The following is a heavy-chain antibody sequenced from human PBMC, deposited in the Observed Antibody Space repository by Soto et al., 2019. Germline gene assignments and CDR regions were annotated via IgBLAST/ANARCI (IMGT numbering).Heavy chain of an antibody. J-gene: IGHJ4*02. Sequence: SETLSLTCTVSGGSISSGGYYWSWIRQHPGKGLEWIGYIYYSGSTYYNPSLKSRVTISVDTSKNQFSLKLSSVTAADTAVYYCARAQYDYVWGSPPDHHFEYWGQGTLVTVSS. CDR1: GGSISSGGYY. V-gene: IGHV4-31*03. CDR3: ARAQYDYVWGSPPDHHFEY. CDR2: IYYSGST. D-gene: IGHD3-16*01.